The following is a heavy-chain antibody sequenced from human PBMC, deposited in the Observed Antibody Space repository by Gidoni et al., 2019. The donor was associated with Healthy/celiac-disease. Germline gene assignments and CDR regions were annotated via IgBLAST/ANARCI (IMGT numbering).Heavy chain of an antibody. D-gene: IGHD3-10*01. J-gene: IGHJ3*02. Sequence: EVQLLESGGGLVQPGGSLRLSCAASGFTFSSYAMSWVRQAPGKGLEWVSAISGSGGSTYYADSVKGRFTISRDNSKNTLNLQMNSLRAEDTAVYYCAKDATMVRGVIGAFDIWGQGTMVTVSS. CDR3: AKDATMVRGVIGAFDI. CDR1: GFTFSSYA. V-gene: IGHV3-23*01. CDR2: ISGSGGST.